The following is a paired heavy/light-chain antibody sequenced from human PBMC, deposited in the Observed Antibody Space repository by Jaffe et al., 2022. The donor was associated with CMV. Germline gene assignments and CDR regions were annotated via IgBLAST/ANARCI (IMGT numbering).Light chain of an antibody. CDR3: GKWDSSLSVYV. CDR2: DND. J-gene: IGLJ1*01. CDR1: GSNIGNNY. V-gene: IGLV1-51*01. Sequence: QSVLTQPPSVSAAPGQKVTISCSGTGSNIGNNYVSWYQQLPGTAPKLLIYDNDKRPSGIPDRFSGSKSGTSATLGITGLQTGDEADYYCGKWDSSLSVYVFGTGTKVTVL.
Heavy chain of an antibody. D-gene: IGHD3-22*01. CDR1: GFTFSDYA. CDR2: IRSKAFGGTT. J-gene: IGHJ4*02. CDR3: TLYYYDSSGYSLDY. Sequence: EVQLVDSGGGLVQPGRSLRLSCSASGFTFSDYAMTWVRQAPGKGLEWVGFIRSKAFGGTTEYAASVKGRFTISRDDSKSIAYLQMNSLKTEDTAVYYCTLYYYDSSGYSLDYWGQGTLVTVSS. V-gene: IGHV3-49*04.